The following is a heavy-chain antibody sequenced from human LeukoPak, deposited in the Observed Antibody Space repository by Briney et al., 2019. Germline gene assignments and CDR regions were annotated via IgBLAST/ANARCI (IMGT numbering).Heavy chain of an antibody. V-gene: IGHV4-61*01. CDR3: ARVRFLEWLFPALYYYYGMDV. J-gene: IGHJ6*02. CDR2: IYYSGST. D-gene: IGHD3-3*01. Sequence: KPSETLSLTCTVSGGSVSSGTYFWTWIRQPPGKGLEWIGYIYYSGSTNYNPSLKSRVTISVDTSKNQFSLKLSSVTAADTAVYYCARVRFLEWLFPALYYYYGMDVWGQGTTVTVSS. CDR1: GGSVSSGTYF.